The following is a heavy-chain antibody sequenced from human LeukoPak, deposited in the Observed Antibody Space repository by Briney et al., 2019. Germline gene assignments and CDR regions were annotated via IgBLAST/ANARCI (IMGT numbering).Heavy chain of an antibody. J-gene: IGHJ4*02. Sequence: GGSLRLSCAASGFTFSSYWMHWVRQAPGKGLVWVSRINSDGSSTSYADSVKGRFTISRDNAKNTLYLQMNSLRGEDTAVYYCAKFDNRIVGAASFNYWGQGTLVTVSS. D-gene: IGHD1-26*01. CDR1: GFTFSSYW. V-gene: IGHV3-74*01. CDR3: AKFDNRIVGAASFNY. CDR2: INSDGSST.